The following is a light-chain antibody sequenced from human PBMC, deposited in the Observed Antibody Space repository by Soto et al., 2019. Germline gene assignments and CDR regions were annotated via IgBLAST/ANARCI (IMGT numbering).Light chain of an antibody. J-gene: IGLJ1*01. CDR2: EVS. CDR1: SSDIGAYDL. Sequence: QTAVTQPACVAGCPGQSMTISCSGTSSDIGAYDLVSWYQQHPGRAPKLIIYEVSHRFSGLSYRFSGSKSGNTASLTISGLQAEDEGDYYCTSFAPGRIYVFGSGTKVTVL. V-gene: IGLV2-14*03. CDR3: TSFAPGRIYV.